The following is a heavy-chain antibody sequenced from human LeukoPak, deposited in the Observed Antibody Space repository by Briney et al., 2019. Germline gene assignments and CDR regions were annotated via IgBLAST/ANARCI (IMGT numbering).Heavy chain of an antibody. CDR3: ARLRYYYDSSGYYH. D-gene: IGHD3-22*01. J-gene: IGHJ5*02. CDR2: ISSSGSPV. CDR1: GFTFSDYY. V-gene: IGHV3-11*01. Sequence: PGGSLRLSCAASGFTFSDYYMSWIRQAPGKGLEWISYISSSGSPVSYADSVKGRFTISRDNAKNPLYLQMNSLRAEDTAVYYCARLRYYYDSSGYYHWGQGTLVTVSS.